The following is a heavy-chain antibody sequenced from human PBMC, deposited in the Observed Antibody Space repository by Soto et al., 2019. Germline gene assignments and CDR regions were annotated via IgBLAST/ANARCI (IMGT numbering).Heavy chain of an antibody. V-gene: IGHV3-64*01. J-gene: IGHJ6*03. CDR1: GFTFSSYA. Sequence: EVQLVESGGGLVQPGGSLRLSCAASGFTFSSYAMHWVRQAPGKGLEYVSAISSNGGSTYYANSVKGRFTISRDNSKNTLYLQMGSLRAEDMAVYYCARGGPYIATGEYYYYYYMDVWGKGTTVTVSS. CDR3: ARGGPYIATGEYYYYYYMDV. D-gene: IGHD7-27*01. CDR2: ISSNGGST.